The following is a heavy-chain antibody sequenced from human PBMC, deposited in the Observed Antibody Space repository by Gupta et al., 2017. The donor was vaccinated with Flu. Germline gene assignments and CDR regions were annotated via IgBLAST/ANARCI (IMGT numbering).Heavy chain of an antibody. J-gene: IGHJ4*02. D-gene: IGHD2-2*01. CDR2: ISSSGNTI. V-gene: IGHV3-11*01. CDR3: VRMIRGLVVVPTESGYLDY. CDR1: GFTFNDYY. Sequence: QMQLVESGGGVVKPGGSRRLSFVASGFTFNDYYNSWIRQAPGKGLEWVAPISSSGNTIYYVDSVKGRFTISRDNAKKSLHLQMNSLRAEDTAIYYCVRMIRGLVVVPTESGYLDYWGQGTLVTVAS.